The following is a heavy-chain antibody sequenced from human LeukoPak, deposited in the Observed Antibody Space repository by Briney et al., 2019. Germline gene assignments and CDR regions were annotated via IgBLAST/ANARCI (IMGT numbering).Heavy chain of an antibody. CDR2: INPNSGNT. J-gene: IGHJ6*03. CDR1: GYTFISFD. CDR3: ARGYYYYYYMDV. V-gene: IGHV1-8*03. Sequence: ASVKVSCKTSGYTFISFDLNWVRQAPGQGLEWMGWINPNSGNTGYAPQFQDRLTITRDTSIDTVYMELSSLRSGDTAVYFCARGYYYYYYMDVWGKGTTVTASS.